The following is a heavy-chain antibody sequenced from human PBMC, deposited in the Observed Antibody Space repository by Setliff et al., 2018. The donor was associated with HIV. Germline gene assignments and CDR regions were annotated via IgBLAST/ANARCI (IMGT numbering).Heavy chain of an antibody. J-gene: IGHJ1*01. CDR1: GGSINSDNYY. Sequence: SETLSLTCSVSGGSINSDNYYWGWIRQAPGKGLEWIGSIYYSGTTYYNPSLRGQVTISVDRSRNQFSLTLNSVTAADTATYYCASRGIVVVTMSMPDEFFVHWGHGTLVTVSS. CDR3: ASRGIVVVTMSMPDEFFVH. D-gene: IGHD2-21*02. V-gene: IGHV4-39*01. CDR2: IYYSGTT.